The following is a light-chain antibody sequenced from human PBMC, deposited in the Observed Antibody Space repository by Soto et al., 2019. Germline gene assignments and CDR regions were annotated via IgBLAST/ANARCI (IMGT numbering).Light chain of an antibody. J-gene: IGKJ4*01. CDR3: QQYGSSSGT. CDR1: QSVSSSY. Sequence: EIALTQSPGTLSLSPGERATLSCRASQSVSSSYLAWYQQKPGQAPRLLIYGASSRATGIPDRFSGSGSGTAFTLPISRREPEDFAVYYCQQYGSSSGTFGGGTKVEIK. CDR2: GAS. V-gene: IGKV3-20*01.